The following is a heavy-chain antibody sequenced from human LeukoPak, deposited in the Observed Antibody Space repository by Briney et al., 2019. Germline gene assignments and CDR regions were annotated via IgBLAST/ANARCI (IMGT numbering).Heavy chain of an antibody. J-gene: IGHJ3*02. CDR2: IYYSGST. CDR3: ARDRYDSSGYYYPPRGNAFDI. Sequence: PSETLSLTCTASGCSISSYYWSWIRQPPGKGLEWIGYIYYSGSTNHNPSLKSRVTISVDTSKNQCSLKLSSVPAADTAVYYCARDRYDSSGYYYPPRGNAFDIWGQGTMVTVSS. D-gene: IGHD3-22*01. CDR1: GCSISSYY. V-gene: IGHV4-59*12.